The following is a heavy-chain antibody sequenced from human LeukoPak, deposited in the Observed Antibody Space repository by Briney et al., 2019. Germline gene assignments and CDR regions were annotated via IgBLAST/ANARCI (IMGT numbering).Heavy chain of an antibody. Sequence: GGSLRLSCAASGFTFSSYAMSWVRQAPGKGLEWVSAISGSGGSTYYADSVKGRFTISRDNAKNSLYLQMNSLRTEDTAVYYCASQYYYDSSGYYYDAFDIWGQGTMVTVSS. D-gene: IGHD3-22*01. CDR3: ASQYYYDSSGYYYDAFDI. CDR1: GFTFSSYA. J-gene: IGHJ3*02. CDR2: ISGSGGST. V-gene: IGHV3-23*01.